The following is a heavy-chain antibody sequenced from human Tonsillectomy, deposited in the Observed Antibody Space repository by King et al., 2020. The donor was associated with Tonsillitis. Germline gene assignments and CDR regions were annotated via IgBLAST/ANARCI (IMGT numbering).Heavy chain of an antibody. J-gene: IGHJ4*02. Sequence: VQLVESGGGVVQPGRSLRLSCVSSGFAFRSYGMHWVRQAPGKGLEWVAVISYDATRENYADSAKGRFTISRDNSKNTLYLQMNSLRAEDTAVYYCARERLHSSHWGIDYWGQGSLVTVSS. CDR3: ARERLHSSHWGIDY. D-gene: IGHD6-19*01. CDR2: ISYDATRE. CDR1: GFAFRSYG. V-gene: IGHV3-33*05.